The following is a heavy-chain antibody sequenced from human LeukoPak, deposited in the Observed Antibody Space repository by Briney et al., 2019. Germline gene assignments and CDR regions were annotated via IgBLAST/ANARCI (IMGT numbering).Heavy chain of an antibody. CDR3: ARLAKNGNSGYYVSGYYYYMDV. Sequence: SETLSLTCTVSGGSISNYYWSWIRQPPGKGLEWIGYIYYSGSTNYNPSLKSRVTISVDTSKNQFSLKLSSVTAADTAVYYCARLAKNGNSGYYVSGYYYYMDVWGKGTTVTVSS. D-gene: IGHD3-22*01. J-gene: IGHJ6*03. CDR1: GGSISNYY. V-gene: IGHV4-59*12. CDR2: IYYSGST.